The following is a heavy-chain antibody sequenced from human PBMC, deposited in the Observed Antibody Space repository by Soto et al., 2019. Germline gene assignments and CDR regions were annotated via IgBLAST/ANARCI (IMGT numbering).Heavy chain of an antibody. D-gene: IGHD5-18*01. CDR1: GFTFSSYW. CDR3: AKGRQLWLDFDY. CDR2: INSDGSST. V-gene: IGHV3-74*01. J-gene: IGHJ4*02. Sequence: GGSLRLSCAASGFTFSSYWMHWVRQAPGKGLVWVSRINSDGSSTSYADSVKGRFTISRDNAKNTLYLQMNSLRAEDTAVYYCAKGRQLWLDFDYWGQGTLVTVSS.